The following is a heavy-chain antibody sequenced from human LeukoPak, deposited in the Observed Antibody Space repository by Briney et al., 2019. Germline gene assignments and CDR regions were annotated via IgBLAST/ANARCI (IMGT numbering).Heavy chain of an antibody. CDR3: AKDLPGIAVAEGY. V-gene: IGHV3-30-3*01. J-gene: IGHJ4*02. Sequence: GGSLRLSCAASGFTFSSYAMHWVRQAPGKGLEWVAVISYDGSNKYYADSVKGRFTISRDNSKNTLYLQMNSLRAEDTAVYYCAKDLPGIAVAEGYWGQGTLVTVSS. CDR1: GFTFSSYA. D-gene: IGHD6-19*01. CDR2: ISYDGSNK.